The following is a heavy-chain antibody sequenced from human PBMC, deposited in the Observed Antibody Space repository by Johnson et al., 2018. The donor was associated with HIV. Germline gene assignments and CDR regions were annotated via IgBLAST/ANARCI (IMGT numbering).Heavy chain of an antibody. Sequence: VQLVESGGGLVQPGRSLRLSCAASGFTFDDYAMHWVRQAPGKGLEWVSGFHSGGSAYYTDSVKGRFNISRDNSKNTLLLQMNTLRVEDTAVYYCARDPSNSLGGLGDAFDIWGQGTMVTVSS. J-gene: IGHJ3*02. CDR2: FHSGGSA. CDR3: ARDPSNSLGGLGDAFDI. D-gene: IGHD2/OR15-2a*01. CDR1: GFTFDDYA. V-gene: IGHV3-9*01.